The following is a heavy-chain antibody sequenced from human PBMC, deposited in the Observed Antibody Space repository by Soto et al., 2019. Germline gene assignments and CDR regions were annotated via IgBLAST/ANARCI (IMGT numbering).Heavy chain of an antibody. CDR1: GFTLNNYW. J-gene: IGHJ4*02. CDR3: ASHPPRGDYNKYATTY. Sequence: GGSLRLSCFVSGFTLNNYWMIWVRQAPGKGLEWVANIKEDGSDKYYLDSVKGRFAISRDNAKNSLYLQMSSLRAEDTAIYYCASHPPRGDYNKYATTYWGQGTLVTVSS. D-gene: IGHD4-4*01. CDR2: IKEDGSDK. V-gene: IGHV3-7*03.